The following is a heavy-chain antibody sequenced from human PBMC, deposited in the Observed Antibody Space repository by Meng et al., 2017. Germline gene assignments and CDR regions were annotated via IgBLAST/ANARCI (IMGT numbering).Heavy chain of an antibody. D-gene: IGHD6-19*01. CDR2: ISYDGSNK. CDR1: GFTFSSYA. J-gene: IGHJ4*02. V-gene: IGHV3-30*01. Sequence: QGQLVGSGGGVVQPGRSRRLSCAASGFTFSSYAMHWVRQAPGKGLEWVAVISYDGSNKYYADSVKGRFTISRDNSKNTLYLQMNSLRAEDTAVYYCARGRAALQWLADWGQGTLVTVSS. CDR3: ARGRAALQWLAD.